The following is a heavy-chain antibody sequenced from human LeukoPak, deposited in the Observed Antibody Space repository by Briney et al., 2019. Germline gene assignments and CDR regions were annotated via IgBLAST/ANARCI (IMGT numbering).Heavy chain of an antibody. Sequence: GGSLRLSCAASGFTVSSNYMSWVRQAPGKGLEWVSVIYSGGSTYYAVSVKGRFTISRDNSKNTLYLQMNSLRAEDTAVYYCARTGVLAAAFDYWGQGTLVTVSS. V-gene: IGHV3-66*01. CDR2: IYSGGST. CDR3: ARTGVLAAAFDY. J-gene: IGHJ4*02. CDR1: GFTVSSNY. D-gene: IGHD6-13*01.